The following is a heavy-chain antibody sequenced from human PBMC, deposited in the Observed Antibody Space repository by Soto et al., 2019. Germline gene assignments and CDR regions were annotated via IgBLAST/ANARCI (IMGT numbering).Heavy chain of an antibody. CDR2: IYWDDDM. CDR3: AHSFWRGYKAWFDP. J-gene: IGHJ5*02. Sequence: QITLKESGPTRVKPTQTLTLTCTFSGFSLSTSGVGVGWIRQPPGKALESLALIYWDDDMRYSPSLKTRLTITKDTSKNQVVLTMTNMDPVDTATYYCAHSFWRGYKAWFDPWGQGTLVTVSS. V-gene: IGHV2-5*02. D-gene: IGHD3-3*01. CDR1: GFSLSTSGVG.